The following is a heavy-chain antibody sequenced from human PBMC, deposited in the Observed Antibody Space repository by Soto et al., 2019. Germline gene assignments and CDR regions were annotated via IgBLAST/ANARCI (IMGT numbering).Heavy chain of an antibody. CDR2: IYYSGST. CDR1: GGSISSGDYY. Sequence: SETLSITCTVSGGSISSGDYYWSWIRQPPGKGLEWIGYIYYSGSTYYNPSLKSRVTISVDTSKNQFSLKLSSVTAADTAVYYCARARGLLYYCWGQGTLVTVSS. D-gene: IGHD3-10*01. CDR3: ARARGLLYYC. J-gene: IGHJ4*02. V-gene: IGHV4-30-4*01.